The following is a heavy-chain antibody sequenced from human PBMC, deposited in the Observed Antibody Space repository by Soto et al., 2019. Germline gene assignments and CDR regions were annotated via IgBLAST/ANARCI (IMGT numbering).Heavy chain of an antibody. CDR3: ARYRLSGSYYEDYYGMDV. Sequence: SVKVSCKASGGTFSSYAISWVRQAPGQGLEWMGGIIPIFGTANYAQKFQGRVTITADESTSTAYMELSSLRSEDTAVYYCARYRLSGSYYEDYYGMDVWGQGTTVTVSS. D-gene: IGHD1-26*01. J-gene: IGHJ6*02. CDR1: GGTFSSYA. CDR2: IIPIFGTA. V-gene: IGHV1-69*13.